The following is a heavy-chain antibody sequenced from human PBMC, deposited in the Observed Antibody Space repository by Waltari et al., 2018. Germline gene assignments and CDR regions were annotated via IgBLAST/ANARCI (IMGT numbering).Heavy chain of an antibody. CDR1: AFSFSSFS. Sequence: EVQLVESGGGLVQPGVSLRRSCAASAFSFSSFSMHWVRQGPGKGLEWISYIGLGGGPVHHADAVKGRFTIFRDNDKNSLYLEMNSLRAEDTGLYYCARGSAAGIASWGQGTLVTVSS. CDR3: ARGSAAGIAS. V-gene: IGHV3-48*01. D-gene: IGHD6-13*01. J-gene: IGHJ5*01. CDR2: IGLGGGPV.